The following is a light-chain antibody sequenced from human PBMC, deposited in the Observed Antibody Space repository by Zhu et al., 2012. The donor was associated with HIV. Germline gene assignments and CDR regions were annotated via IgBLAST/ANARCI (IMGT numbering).Light chain of an antibody. CDR1: QSVSSF. J-gene: IGKJ3*01. CDR2: DAS. V-gene: IGKV3-11*01. Sequence: IVLTQSPATLSLSPGERATLSCRASQSVSSFLAWYQQKPGQAPRLLIYDASKRATGIPARFSGSGSGTDFTLTISRLEPEDFAVYYCQQYGSSLFTFGPGTKVDIK. CDR3: QQYGSSLFT.